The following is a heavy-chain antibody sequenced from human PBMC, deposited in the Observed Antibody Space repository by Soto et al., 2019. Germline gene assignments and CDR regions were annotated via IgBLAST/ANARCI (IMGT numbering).Heavy chain of an antibody. CDR1: GFIFTNYG. V-gene: IGHV3-30*18. Sequence: QVQLVESGGGVVQPGRSLRLSCEASGFIFTNYGMHWVRQTPGKGLEWVAVISYDGSNKYYADSVKGRFTISRDNSKNTLSLQMNSLRTEDTAVYYCVKEGDYGDNAWGQGTLVTVSS. D-gene: IGHD4-17*01. CDR2: ISYDGSNK. CDR3: VKEGDYGDNA. J-gene: IGHJ5*02.